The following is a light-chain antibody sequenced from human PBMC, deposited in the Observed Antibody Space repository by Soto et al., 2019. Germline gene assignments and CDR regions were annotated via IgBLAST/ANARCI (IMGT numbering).Light chain of an antibody. CDR3: QQRSTTWT. CDR1: QSVSSY. CDR2: DAS. V-gene: IGKV3-11*01. Sequence: EIVLTQSPATLSLSPGERATLSCRASQSVSSYLAWYQQKPGQAPRLLIYDASNRATGIPARFSGSGSGTDFTLTISSLEPEDFAVYYCQQRSTTWTFAKGPRWKSN. J-gene: IGKJ1*01.